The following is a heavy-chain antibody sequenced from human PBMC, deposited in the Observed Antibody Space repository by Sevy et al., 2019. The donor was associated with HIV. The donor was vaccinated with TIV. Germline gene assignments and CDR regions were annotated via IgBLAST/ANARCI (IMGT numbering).Heavy chain of an antibody. CDR3: ARNSAYYYYGVDV. V-gene: IGHV4-59*01. CDR2: HYYSGST. D-gene: IGHD2-21*01. J-gene: IGHJ6*02. Sequence: SETLSLICTVSGDSITNYYWSWIRQPPGKGLQWIGYHYYSGSTNYNPSLKSRVTISVDTSENQISLKLSSVTAADTAVYYCARNSAYYYYGVDVWGPGTTVTVSS. CDR1: GDSITNYY.